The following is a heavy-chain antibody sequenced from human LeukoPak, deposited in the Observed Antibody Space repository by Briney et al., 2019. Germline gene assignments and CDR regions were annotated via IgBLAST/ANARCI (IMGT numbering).Heavy chain of an antibody. CDR2: IIISSSSL. Sequence: GGSLRLSCAASGFTFSSYSMNWVRQAPGKGLEWVSSIIISSSSLYYADSVKGRFTISRDNAKNSLYLQMNSLRAEDTAVYYCARVTPYYDILTGYYYYYYGMDVWGQGTTVTVSS. CDR1: GFTFSSYS. J-gene: IGHJ6*02. V-gene: IGHV3-21*01. CDR3: ARVTPYYDILTGYYYYYYGMDV. D-gene: IGHD3-9*01.